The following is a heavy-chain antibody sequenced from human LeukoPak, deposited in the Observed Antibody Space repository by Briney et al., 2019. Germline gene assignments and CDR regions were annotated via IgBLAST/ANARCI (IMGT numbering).Heavy chain of an antibody. D-gene: IGHD3-22*01. CDR2: INSDGRTT. J-gene: IGHJ4*02. CDR1: GFTFSNNW. Sequence: PGGSLRLSCAASGFTFSNNWMHWVRQAPGKGLVWVSRINSDGRTTTYADYVKGRFTISRDNAKNTLYLQMNSLRAEDTAVYYCAMIKEGWGQGTLVTVSS. CDR3: AMIKEG. V-gene: IGHV3-74*01.